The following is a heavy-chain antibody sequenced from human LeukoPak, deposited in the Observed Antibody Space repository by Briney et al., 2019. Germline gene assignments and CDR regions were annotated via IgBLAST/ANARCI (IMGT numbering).Heavy chain of an antibody. CDR2: IYIDGRST. J-gene: IGHJ5*02. Sequence: PGGSLRLSCAAPGFTFSTYWMRGVRQAPGKGLAWGSRIYIDGRSTNYADSVKGRFTISRDNAKNSLYLQMNSLRAEDTAVYYCASQPSHRGPNWFDPWGQGTLVTVSS. CDR1: GFTFSTYW. V-gene: IGHV3-74*01. CDR3: ASQPSHRGPNWFDP. D-gene: IGHD2-2*01.